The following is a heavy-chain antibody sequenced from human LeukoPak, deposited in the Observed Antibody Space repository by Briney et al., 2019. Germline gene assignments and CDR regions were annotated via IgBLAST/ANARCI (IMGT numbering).Heavy chain of an antibody. CDR2: IWYDGSNK. CDR1: GFTFSSYG. D-gene: IGHD5-24*01. J-gene: IGHJ4*02. V-gene: IGHV3-33*01. CDR3: ALTDGYGGGNDY. Sequence: GGSLRLSCAASGFTFSSYGMHWVRQAPGKGLEWVAVIWYDGSNKYYADSVKGRFTISRDNSKNTLYLQMNSLRAEDTAVYYCALTDGYGGGNDYWGQGTLVTVSS.